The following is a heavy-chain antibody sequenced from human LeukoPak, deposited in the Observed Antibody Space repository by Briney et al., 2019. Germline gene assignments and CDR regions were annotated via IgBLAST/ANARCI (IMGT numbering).Heavy chain of an antibody. CDR3: ARDLRSGLHFDY. V-gene: IGHV1-46*01. J-gene: IGHJ4*02. CDR1: GYTFTSYY. D-gene: IGHD2-15*01. CDR2: INPSGGST. Sequence: GASVKVSCKASGYTFTSYYMHWVRQAPGQGLEWMGIINPSGGSTSYAQKFQGRVTMTRDTSTGTVYMELSSLRSEDTAVYYCARDLRSGLHFDYWGQGTLVTVSS.